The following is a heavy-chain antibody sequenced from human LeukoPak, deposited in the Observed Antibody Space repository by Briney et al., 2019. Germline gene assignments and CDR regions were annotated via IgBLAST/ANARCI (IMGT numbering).Heavy chain of an antibody. CDR1: GGTFSSYA. J-gene: IGHJ4*02. D-gene: IGHD2-2*01. V-gene: IGHV1-2*02. CDR3: ARSRVSVVVIIFDY. Sequence: ASVKVSCKASGGTFSSYAISWVRQAPGQGLEWMGWINPNSGGTNYAQKFQGRVTVTRDTSISTAYMELSRPRSDDTAVYYCARSRVSVVVIIFDYWGQGTLVTVSS. CDR2: INPNSGGT.